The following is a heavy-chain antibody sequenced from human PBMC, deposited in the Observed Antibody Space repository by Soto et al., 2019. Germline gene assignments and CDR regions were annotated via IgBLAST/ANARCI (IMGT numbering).Heavy chain of an antibody. CDR1: GFTFSSYA. V-gene: IGHV3-30-3*01. Sequence: GGSLRLSCAASGFTFSSYAMHWVRQAPGKGLEWVAVISYDGSNKYYADSVKGRFTISRDNSKNTLYLQMNSLRAEDTAVYYCARDHYGSGSYYNRHSYYYYGMDVWGQGTTVTVSS. CDR3: ARDHYGSGSYYNRHSYYYYGMDV. J-gene: IGHJ6*02. CDR2: ISYDGSNK. D-gene: IGHD3-10*01.